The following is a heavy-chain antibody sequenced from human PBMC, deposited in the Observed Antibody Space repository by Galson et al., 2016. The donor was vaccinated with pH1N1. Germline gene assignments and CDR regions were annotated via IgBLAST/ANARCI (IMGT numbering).Heavy chain of an antibody. Sequence: SVKVSCKASGGTFGSSGINWVRQAPGQGLEWMGGIIPIFGTSKYAQKFHGRVTITADESTTTAYMELSRLISEDTAVYYCAREDYYDTDLSDWYFDLWGRGTLVTVSS. V-gene: IGHV1-69*13. CDR3: AREDYYDTDLSDWYFDL. CDR1: GGTFGSSG. CDR2: IIPIFGTS. D-gene: IGHD3-22*01. J-gene: IGHJ2*01.